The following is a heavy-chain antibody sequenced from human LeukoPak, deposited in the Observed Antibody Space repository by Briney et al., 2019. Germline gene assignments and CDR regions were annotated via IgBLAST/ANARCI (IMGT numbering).Heavy chain of an antibody. CDR2: INHSGST. Sequence: PSETLSLTCAVYGGSFSGYYWSWTRQPPGKGLEWIGEINHSGSTNYNPSLKSRVTISVDTSKNQFSLKLSSVTAADTAVYYCARAGAAAGYYGMDVWGQGTTVTVSS. CDR3: ARAGAAAGYYGMDV. V-gene: IGHV4-34*01. CDR1: GGSFSGYY. D-gene: IGHD6-13*01. J-gene: IGHJ6*02.